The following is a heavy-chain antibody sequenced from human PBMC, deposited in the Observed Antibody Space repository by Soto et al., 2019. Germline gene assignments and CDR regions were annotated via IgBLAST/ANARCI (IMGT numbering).Heavy chain of an antibody. V-gene: IGHV3-30*03. CDR1: GFTFSNHG. D-gene: IGHD5-12*01. Sequence: QMQLVESGGGVVQPGRSLRLSCEASGFTFSNHGIHWIRQAPGKGLDWVADISYDGNEKFYADSVQGRFTISRDNYRNTLYWQMNGLITEDTAFYYCVSGDGRDGDDTRFDSWGHGTLVTVSS. J-gene: IGHJ4*01. CDR3: VSGDGRDGDDTRFDS. CDR2: ISYDGNEK.